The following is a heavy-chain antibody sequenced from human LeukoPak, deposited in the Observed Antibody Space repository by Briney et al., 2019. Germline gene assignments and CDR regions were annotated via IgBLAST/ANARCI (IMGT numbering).Heavy chain of an antibody. Sequence: GGSLRLSCAASGFTFSSYSMNWVRQAPGKGLEWVSSISSSSSYIYYADSVKGRFTISRDNAKNLLYLQMNSLRAEDTAVYYCARDGGLYAFDIWGQGTMVTVSS. D-gene: IGHD3-16*01. CDR3: ARDGGLYAFDI. J-gene: IGHJ3*02. CDR2: ISSSSSYI. CDR1: GFTFSSYS. V-gene: IGHV3-21*01.